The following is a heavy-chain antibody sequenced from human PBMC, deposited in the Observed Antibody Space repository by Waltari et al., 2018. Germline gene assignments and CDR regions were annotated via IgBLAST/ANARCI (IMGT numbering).Heavy chain of an antibody. CDR3: ARDRGRGIYLDS. D-gene: IGHD2-15*01. Sequence: QLQLQESGPGLVKPSGTLSLTCAVSGDSMSSTDWWSWVRQSPGKGLAWIGQVQRSGRTNYNPSFASRVTISIDTSTNQCSLKVTSATAADTAVYFGARDRGRGIYLDSWGQGTLVTVSP. V-gene: IGHV4-4*02. J-gene: IGHJ4*02. CDR2: VQRSGRT. CDR1: GDSMSSTDW.